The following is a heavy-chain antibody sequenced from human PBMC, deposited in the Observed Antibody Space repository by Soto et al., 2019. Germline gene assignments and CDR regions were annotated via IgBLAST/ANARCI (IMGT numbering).Heavy chain of an antibody. CDR3: ARVKELYYYDSSGYYYFDY. CDR2: IYHSGST. Sequence: PSETLSLTCTVSGGSISSGNYYWSWVRQPPGKGLEWIGEIYHSGSTNYNPSLKSRVTISVDKSKNQFSLKLSSVTAADTAVYYCARVKELYYYDSSGYYYFDYWGQGTLVTVSS. CDR1: GGSISSGNYY. D-gene: IGHD3-22*01. J-gene: IGHJ4*02. V-gene: IGHV4-4*02.